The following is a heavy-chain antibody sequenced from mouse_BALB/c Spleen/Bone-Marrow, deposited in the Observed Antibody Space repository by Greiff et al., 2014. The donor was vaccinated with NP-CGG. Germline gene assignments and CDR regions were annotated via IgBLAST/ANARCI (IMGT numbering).Heavy chain of an antibody. J-gene: IGHJ1*01. V-gene: IGHV2-9*02. Sequence: QVQLKESGPGLVAPSQSLSITCTVSGFSLTSYGVHWVRQPPGKGLEWLGVIWAGGSTNYNSALMSRLSISKDNSKSQVFLKMNSLQTDDTAMYCCARVYLWYFDVWGAGTTVTVSS. D-gene: IGHD2-3*01. CDR3: ARVYLWYFDV. CDR2: IWAGGST. CDR1: GFSLTSYG.